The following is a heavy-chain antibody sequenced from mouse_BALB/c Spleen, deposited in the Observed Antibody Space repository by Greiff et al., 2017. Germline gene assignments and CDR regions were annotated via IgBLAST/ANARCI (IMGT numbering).Heavy chain of an antibody. J-gene: IGHJ4*01. CDR1: GFTFTDYY. D-gene: IGHD1-1*01. CDR3: ARDGGYYYGSSLYYAMDY. CDR2: IRNKANGYTT. V-gene: IGHV7-3*02. Sequence: EVKLVESGGGLVQPGGSLRLSCATSGFTFTDYYMSWVRQPPGKAFEWLGFIRNKANGYTTEYSASVKGRFTISRDNSQSILYLQMNTLRAEDSATYYCARDGGYYYGSSLYYAMDYWGQGTSVTVSS.